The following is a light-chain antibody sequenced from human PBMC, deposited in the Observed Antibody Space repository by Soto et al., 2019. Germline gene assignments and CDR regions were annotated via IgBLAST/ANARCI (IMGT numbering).Light chain of an antibody. V-gene: IGKV3-11*01. CDR1: QSIHSS. CDR3: QQRNVWPPIT. Sequence: EIVMTQSPATLSVSPGARATLSCRASQSIHSSLAWYQQKSGKPPRLVIYDSTLRANGVPDRFGGSRSGTEFTLTINSLEPEDFAVYYCQQRNVWPPITFGQGTRLEIK. J-gene: IGKJ5*01. CDR2: DST.